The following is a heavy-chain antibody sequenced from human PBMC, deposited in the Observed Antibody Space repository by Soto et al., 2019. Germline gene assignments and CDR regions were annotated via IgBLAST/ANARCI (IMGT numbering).Heavy chain of an antibody. Sequence: ASLKVSCKASGYTFTDYYFHWVRQAPGQGLEWMGYINPHSGGTHSAPNFQGRVTMTRDTSISTAYLELTTLRSDDTAIYYCTTLIDPHPNITPDDWGQGTLVTVSS. D-gene: IGHD3-10*01. CDR1: GYTFTDYY. V-gene: IGHV1-2*02. CDR2: INPHSGGT. J-gene: IGHJ4*02. CDR3: TTLIDPHPNITPDD.